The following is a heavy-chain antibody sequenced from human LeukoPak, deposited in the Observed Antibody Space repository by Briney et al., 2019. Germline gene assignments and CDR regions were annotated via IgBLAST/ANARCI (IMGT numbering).Heavy chain of an antibody. CDR2: IIPIFGTA. CDR3: ASLGYCSSTSCYMGGY. D-gene: IGHD2-2*02. V-gene: IGHV1-69*05. Sequence: ASVKVSCKASGYTFTSYGISWVRQAPGQGLEWMGGIIPIFGTAKYAQKFQGRVTITTDASTSTAYIELSSLRSEDTAVYYCASLGYCSSTSCYMGGYWGQGTLVTVPS. CDR1: GYTFTSYG. J-gene: IGHJ4*02.